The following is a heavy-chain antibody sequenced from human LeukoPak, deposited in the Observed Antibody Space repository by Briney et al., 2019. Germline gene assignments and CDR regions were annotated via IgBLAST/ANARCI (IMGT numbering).Heavy chain of an antibody. CDR3: ARDPGSSAFDY. CDR2: INQDESVK. V-gene: IGHV3-7*01. CDR1: GFTFTNYW. J-gene: IGHJ4*02. Sequence: SGGSLRLSCAASGFTFTNYWMTWVRQAPGKGLEFVANINQDESVKNYVDSVKGRFTISRDNAENSLHLQMNSPRVEDTAVYYCARDPGSSAFDYWGQGTLVTVSS. D-gene: IGHD5/OR15-5a*01.